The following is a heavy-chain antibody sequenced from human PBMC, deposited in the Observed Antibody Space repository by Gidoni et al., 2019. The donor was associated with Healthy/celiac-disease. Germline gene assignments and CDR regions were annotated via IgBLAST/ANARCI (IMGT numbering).Heavy chain of an antibody. CDR3: ATGWPGTVVTPDYYYGMDV. J-gene: IGHJ6*02. Sequence: QVQLVQSGAEVKKPGASVKVSCKVSGYTLTELSMHWVRQAPGKGLEWMGGFDPEDGETIYAQKFQGRVTMTEDTSTDTAYMELSSLRSEDTAVYYCATGWPGTVVTPDYYYGMDVWGQGTTVTVSS. CDR1: GYTLTELS. CDR2: FDPEDGET. V-gene: IGHV1-24*01. D-gene: IGHD2-21*02.